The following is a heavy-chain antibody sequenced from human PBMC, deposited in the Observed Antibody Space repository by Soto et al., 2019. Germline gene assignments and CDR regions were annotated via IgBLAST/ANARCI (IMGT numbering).Heavy chain of an antibody. CDR3: ARAAAVAVTGGYYYGMDV. CDR1: GGSISSGGYY. J-gene: IGHJ6*02. CDR2: IHYSGST. Sequence: PSETLSLTCTVSGGSISSGGYYWSWIRQHPGKGLEWIGYIHYSGSTYYNPSLKSRVTISVDTSKNQFSLKLSSVTAADTAVYYCARAAAVAVTGGYYYGMDVWGQGTTVTVSS. D-gene: IGHD6-19*01. V-gene: IGHV4-31*03.